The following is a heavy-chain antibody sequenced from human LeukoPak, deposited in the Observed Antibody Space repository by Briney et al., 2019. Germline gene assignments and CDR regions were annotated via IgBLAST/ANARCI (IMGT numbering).Heavy chain of an antibody. V-gene: IGHV1-69*02. CDR3: ARIQVHSGSYYRVY. D-gene: IGHD1-26*01. J-gene: IGHJ4*02. CDR2: IIPILGIA. Sequence: SVKVSCKASRGTFISYTISWVRQAPGQGLEWVGRIIPILGIANYAQKFQGRVTITAHKSTSTAYMELSRLRSEDTAVYYCARIQVHSGSYYRVYWGQGTLVTVSS. CDR1: RGTFISYT.